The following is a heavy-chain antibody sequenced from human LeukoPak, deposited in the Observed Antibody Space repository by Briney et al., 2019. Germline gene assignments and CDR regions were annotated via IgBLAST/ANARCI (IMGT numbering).Heavy chain of an antibody. J-gene: IGHJ4*02. CDR3: ARGAHKRDDYGGFFDY. D-gene: IGHD4-23*01. CDR1: GFIFSNYA. Sequence: GGSLRLTCAASGFIFSNYAMHWVRQAPGKGLEWEAVISSDGSKKDHADSVKGRFTISRDNSKNTVYLQMNSLRVEDTAVYYCARGAHKRDDYGGFFDYWGQGTLVTVSS. CDR2: ISSDGSKK. V-gene: IGHV3-30*04.